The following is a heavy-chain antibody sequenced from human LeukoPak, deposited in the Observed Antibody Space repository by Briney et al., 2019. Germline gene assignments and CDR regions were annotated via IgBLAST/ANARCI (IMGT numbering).Heavy chain of an antibody. V-gene: IGHV3-11*04. CDR1: GFTFSDYY. CDR2: ISSSGSTI. D-gene: IGHD2-2*01. Sequence: GGSLRLSCAASGFTFSDYYMSWIRQAPGKGLEWVSYISSSGSTIYYADSLKGGFTISRDNAKNSLYLQMNSLRAEDTAVYYCARLVVPGDPRYYYYYYYMDVWGKGTTVTVSS. CDR3: ARLVVPGDPRYYYYYYYMDV. J-gene: IGHJ6*03.